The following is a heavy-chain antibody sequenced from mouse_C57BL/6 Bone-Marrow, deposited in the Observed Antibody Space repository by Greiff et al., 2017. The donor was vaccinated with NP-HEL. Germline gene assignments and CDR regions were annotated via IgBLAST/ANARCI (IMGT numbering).Heavy chain of an antibody. D-gene: IGHD1-1*01. V-gene: IGHV1-55*01. Sequence: QVQLQQPGAELVKPGASVKMSCKASGYTFTSYWITWVKQRPGQGLEWIGDISPGSGSTNYNEKFKSKATLTVDTSSSTAYMQLSSLTSEDSAVYYCARFTTVVATDWYFDVWGTGTTVTVSS. CDR1: GYTFTSYW. CDR3: ARFTTVVATDWYFDV. CDR2: ISPGSGST. J-gene: IGHJ1*03.